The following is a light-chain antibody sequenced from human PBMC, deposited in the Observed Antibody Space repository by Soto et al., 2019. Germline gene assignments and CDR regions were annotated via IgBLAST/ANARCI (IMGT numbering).Light chain of an antibody. V-gene: IGKV3-15*01. Sequence: EIVMTQSPATLSVSPGERATLSCRASQSVSSNLSWYQQKPGQAPRLLIYGASTRATGIPARFSGSGSGTAFTLTIISLQSEDFAAYYCQQYNNRRPRTFGQGTRLEIK. CDR3: QQYNNRRPRT. CDR2: GAS. J-gene: IGKJ5*01. CDR1: QSVSSN.